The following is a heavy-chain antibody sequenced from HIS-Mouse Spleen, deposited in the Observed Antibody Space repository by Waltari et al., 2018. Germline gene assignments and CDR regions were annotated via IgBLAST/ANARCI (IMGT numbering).Heavy chain of an antibody. V-gene: IGHV3-21*01. CDR3: ARDWSGGGDY. Sequence: EVQLVESGGGLVKPGGSLRLSCAASGFTFSSYSINWVRQAPGKGLEWFSSISSSSSYIYYADSVKGRFTISRDNAKNSLYLQMNSLRAEDTAVYYCARDWSGGGDYWGQGTLVTVSS. CDR1: GFTFSSYS. CDR2: ISSSSSYI. D-gene: IGHD3-3*01. J-gene: IGHJ4*02.